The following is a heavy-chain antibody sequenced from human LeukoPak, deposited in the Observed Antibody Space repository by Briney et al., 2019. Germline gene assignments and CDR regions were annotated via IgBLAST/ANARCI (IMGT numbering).Heavy chain of an antibody. CDR2: INTSGGST. CDR1: GFTFTTYY. J-gene: IGHJ4*02. CDR3: ARGYCTGGSCRTLEDFDY. D-gene: IGHD2-15*01. Sequence: ASVKVSCKASGFTFTTYYMHWVRQAPGQGLEWMGVINTSGGSTSYAQKFQGRVTMTRDTSTSTVYMELTSLTSEDTAVYYCARGYCTGGSCRTLEDFDYWGQGTLVTVSS. V-gene: IGHV1-46*01.